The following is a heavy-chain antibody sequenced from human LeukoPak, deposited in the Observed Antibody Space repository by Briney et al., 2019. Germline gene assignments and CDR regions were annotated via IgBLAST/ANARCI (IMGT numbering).Heavy chain of an antibody. J-gene: IGHJ4*02. CDR1: GYSISSGYY. V-gene: IGHV4-38-2*02. D-gene: IGHD5-24*01. CDR3: AREGMATIPLDY. CDR2: IYHSGST. Sequence: SETLSLTCTVSGYSISSGYYWGWIRQPPGKGLEWIGSIYHSGSTYYNPSLKSRVTISVDTSKNQFSLKLSSVTAADTAVYYCAREGMATIPLDYWGQGTLVTVSS.